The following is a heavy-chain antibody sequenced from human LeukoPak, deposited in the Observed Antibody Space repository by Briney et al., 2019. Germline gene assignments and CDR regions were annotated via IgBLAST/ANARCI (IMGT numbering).Heavy chain of an antibody. Sequence: GRSLRLSCAASGFTFSSYTMNWVRQAPGKGLEWVSYISSSGSTMYYADSVKGRFTISRDNAKNSLSLQMNSLRAEDTAVYYCARSPAGANYYLDVWGKGTTVTISS. D-gene: IGHD1-14*01. V-gene: IGHV3-48*04. CDR2: ISSSGSTM. CDR3: ARSPAGANYYLDV. J-gene: IGHJ6*03. CDR1: GFTFSSYT.